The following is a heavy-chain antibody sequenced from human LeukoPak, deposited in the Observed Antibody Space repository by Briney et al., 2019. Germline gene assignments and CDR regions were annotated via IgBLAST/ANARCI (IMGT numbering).Heavy chain of an antibody. V-gene: IGHV1-69*05. CDR2: IIPIFGTA. J-gene: IGHJ4*02. D-gene: IGHD2-2*01. CDR1: RGTFSSYA. CDR3: ASTFRLRRFDGLYCSSTSCLFDY. Sequence: SVKVSCKASRGTFSSYAISWVRQAPGQGLEWMGGIIPIFGTAHYAQKFQGRVTITTDESTSTAYMELSSLRSEDTAVYYCASTFRLRRFDGLYCSSTSCLFDYWGQGTLVTVSS.